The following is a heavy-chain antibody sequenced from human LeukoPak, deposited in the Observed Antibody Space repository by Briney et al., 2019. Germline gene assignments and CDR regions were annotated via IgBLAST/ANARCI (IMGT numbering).Heavy chain of an antibody. V-gene: IGHV1-8*01. CDR1: GYTFTSYD. D-gene: IGHD3-3*01. Sequence: ASVKVSCKASGYTFTSYDINWVRQATGQGLEWMGWMNPNSGNTGYAQKFQGRVTMTRNTSISTAYMELSGLRSEDTAVYYCARGQNYYDFWSGYYYFIWGQGTLVTVSS. CDR2: MNPNSGNT. CDR3: ARGQNYYDFWSGYYYFI. J-gene: IGHJ4*02.